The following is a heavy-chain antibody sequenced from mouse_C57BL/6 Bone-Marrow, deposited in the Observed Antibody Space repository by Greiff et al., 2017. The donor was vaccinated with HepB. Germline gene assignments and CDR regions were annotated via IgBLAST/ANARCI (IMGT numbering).Heavy chain of an antibody. CDR1: GYTFTSYW. Sequence: QVQLQQPGAELVKPGASVKLSCKASGYTFTSYWMQWVKQRPGQGLEWIGEIDPSDSYTNYNHKFKGKATLTVDTSSSTAYMQLSSLTSEDSAVSYSARSNYKGFAFWGRGKLVTVTA. CDR3: ARSNYKGFAF. D-gene: IGHD1-3*01. J-gene: IGHJ3*01. V-gene: IGHV1-50*01. CDR2: IDPSDSYT.